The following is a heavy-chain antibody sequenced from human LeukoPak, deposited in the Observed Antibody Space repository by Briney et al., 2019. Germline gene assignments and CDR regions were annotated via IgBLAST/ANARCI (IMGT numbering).Heavy chain of an antibody. J-gene: IGHJ5*02. Sequence: PSETLSLTCTVSGGSISSYNYYWGWIRQPPGRGLEWTGTIYYSGSTYYNPSLKSRVTISVDTSKNRFSVKLSSVTAADTAVYYCARRWDGPTNWFDPWGQGTLVTVSS. V-gene: IGHV4-39*01. CDR2: IYYSGST. CDR1: GGSISSYNYY. CDR3: ARRWDGPTNWFDP. D-gene: IGHD1-26*01.